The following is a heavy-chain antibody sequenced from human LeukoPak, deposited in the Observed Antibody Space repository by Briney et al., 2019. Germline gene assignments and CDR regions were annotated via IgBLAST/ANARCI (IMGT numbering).Heavy chain of an antibody. CDR3: AKDDAWLRFGE. CDR1: GFSFSSYA. J-gene: IGHJ4*02. V-gene: IGHV3-23*01. CDR2: ISGSGGGT. D-gene: IGHD3-10*01. Sequence: PGGSLRLSCAASGFSFSSYAMNWVRQAPGKGLEWVSSISGSGGGTYYANSVKGRFTISRDNSRNTLYLEMISLTAEDTAVYYCAKDDAWLRFGEWSQGTLVTVSS.